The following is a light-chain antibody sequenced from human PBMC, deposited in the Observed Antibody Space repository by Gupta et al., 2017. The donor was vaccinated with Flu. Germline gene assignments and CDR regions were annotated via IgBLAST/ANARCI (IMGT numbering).Light chain of an antibody. CDR2: GAS. CDR3: QQYGTSPYS. CDR1: QTISSSY. J-gene: IGKJ2*03. V-gene: IGKV3-20*01. Sequence: EIVLTQSPGTLSLSPGERATLSCRASQTISSSYLAWYQQKPGQAPRLLIYGASNRATGNPDRFSGSRSGTDFTLTISRVEPGDFAVYYCQQYGTSPYSFGQGSKLEIK.